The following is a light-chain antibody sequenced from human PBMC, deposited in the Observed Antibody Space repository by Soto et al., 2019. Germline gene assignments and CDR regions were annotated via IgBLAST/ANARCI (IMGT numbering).Light chain of an antibody. J-gene: IGKJ1*01. CDR2: GAS. V-gene: IGKV3-20*01. CDR3: QQYGSPCT. Sequence: EIVLTQSPGTLSLSPGERATLSCRASQSVSSSYLAWYQQKPGQAPRLLIYGASSRATGIPDRFSGSGSGTDFTLTISRLEPEDFAVYYCQQYGSPCTFGQGT. CDR1: QSVSSSY.